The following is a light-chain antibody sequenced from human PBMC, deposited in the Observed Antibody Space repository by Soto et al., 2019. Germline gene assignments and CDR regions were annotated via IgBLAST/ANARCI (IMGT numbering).Light chain of an antibody. J-gene: IGKJ5*01. CDR2: TAS. Sequence: DIQVTQSRSSLSASVGDTVAITCRASQGISSYLNWYQQKPGTPPKLLIYTASTLQSGVPSRFAGSRSGTQFTLTITSLQPEDLATYFCQQTHNLITFGQGTRLEIK. CDR3: QQTHNLIT. V-gene: IGKV1-39*01. CDR1: QGISSY.